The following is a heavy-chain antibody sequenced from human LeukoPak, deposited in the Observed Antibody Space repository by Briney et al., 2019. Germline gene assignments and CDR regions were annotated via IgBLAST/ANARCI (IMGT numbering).Heavy chain of an antibody. Sequence: GGSLRLSCAASGFTFDDYTMHWVRQAPGKGLEWVSLISWDGGSTYYADSVKGRFTIPRDNSKNSLYLQMNSLRTEDTALYYCAKGAYYDILTGSYYWGQGTLVTVSS. V-gene: IGHV3-43*01. J-gene: IGHJ4*02. CDR3: AKGAYYDILTGSYY. CDR1: GFTFDDYT. CDR2: ISWDGGST. D-gene: IGHD3-9*01.